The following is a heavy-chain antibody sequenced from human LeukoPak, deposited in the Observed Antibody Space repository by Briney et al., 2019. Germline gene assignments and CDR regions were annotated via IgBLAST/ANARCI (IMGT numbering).Heavy chain of an antibody. Sequence: PGGSLRLSCAASGFIFSNYAMNWVRQAPGKGLEWVSYISFSSATIHYADSVKGRFTISRDNAKNSLYLQMNSLRAEDTALYYCARDTHYYGSGSPAFDIWGQGTMVTVSS. V-gene: IGHV3-48*01. J-gene: IGHJ3*02. CDR3: ARDTHYYGSGSPAFDI. D-gene: IGHD3-10*01. CDR1: GFIFSNYA. CDR2: ISFSSATI.